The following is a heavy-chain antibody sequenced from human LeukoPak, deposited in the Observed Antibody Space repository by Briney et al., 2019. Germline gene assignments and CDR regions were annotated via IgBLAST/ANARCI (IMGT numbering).Heavy chain of an antibody. CDR1: GFTFSSYG. Sequence: GGSLRLSCAASGFTFSSYGMHWVRQAPGKGLEWVAFIRYDGSNKYYADSVKGRFTISRDNSKNTLYLRMNSLRAEDTAVYYCARGLGGGYSFDYWGQGTLVTVSS. CDR3: ARGLGGGYSFDY. CDR2: IRYDGSNK. D-gene: IGHD3-10*01. J-gene: IGHJ4*02. V-gene: IGHV3-30*02.